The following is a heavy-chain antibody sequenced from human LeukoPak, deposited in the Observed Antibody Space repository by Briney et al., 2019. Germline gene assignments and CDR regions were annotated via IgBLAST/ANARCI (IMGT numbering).Heavy chain of an antibody. CDR1: GGSISSGSYY. V-gene: IGHV4-61*02. J-gene: IGHJ5*02. Sequence: SQTLSLTCTVSGGSISSGSYYWSWIRQPAGKGLEWIGRIYTSGSTNYNPSLKSRVTISVDTSKNQFSLKLCSVTAADTAVYYWAKIVAGHLGGPPSYHWFDPRGQGNLGTGSP. CDR2: IYTSGST. D-gene: IGHD1-26*01. CDR3: AKIVAGHLGGPPSYHWFDP.